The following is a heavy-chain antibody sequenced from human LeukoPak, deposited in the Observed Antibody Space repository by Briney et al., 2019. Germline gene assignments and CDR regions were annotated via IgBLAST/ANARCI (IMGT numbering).Heavy chain of an antibody. CDR2: FSGSGGST. CDR1: GFACSNYA. D-gene: IGHD5-12*01. Sequence: GDSLRLSCAATGFACSNYAVSWVRQAPGKGLEWVSGFSGSGGSTYYADSVKGRFTISRDNSKNTLYLQMNSLRAEDTAVYYCAKLWVDSGYDFDYWGQGTLVTVSS. CDR3: AKLWVDSGYDFDY. J-gene: IGHJ4*02. V-gene: IGHV3-23*01.